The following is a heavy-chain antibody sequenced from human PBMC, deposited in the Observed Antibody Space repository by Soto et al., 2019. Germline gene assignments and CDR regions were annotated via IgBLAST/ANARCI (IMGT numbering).Heavy chain of an antibody. J-gene: IGHJ4*02. Sequence: SETLSLTCTVSGGSISSSSYYWGWIRRPPGKGLEWIGSIYYSGSTYYNPSLKSRVTISVDTSKNQFSLKLSSVTAADTAVYYCARHPQPIAVAAYYFDYWGQGTLVTVSS. CDR2: IYYSGST. CDR1: GGSISSSSYY. CDR3: ARHPQPIAVAAYYFDY. D-gene: IGHD6-19*01. V-gene: IGHV4-39*01.